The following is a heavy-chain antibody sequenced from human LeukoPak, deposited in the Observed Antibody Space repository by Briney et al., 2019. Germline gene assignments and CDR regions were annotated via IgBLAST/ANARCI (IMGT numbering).Heavy chain of an antibody. V-gene: IGHV4-34*01. CDR1: GGSFSGYY. D-gene: IGHD3-10*01. CDR3: ARGKTSGH. Sequence: KPSETLSLTCAVYGGSFSGYYWSWIRQPPGKGLEWIGEINHSGSTNYNPSLKSRVTISVDTSKNQFSLKLSSVTAADTAVYYCARGKTSGHWGQGTLVTVSS. CDR2: INHSGST. J-gene: IGHJ4*02.